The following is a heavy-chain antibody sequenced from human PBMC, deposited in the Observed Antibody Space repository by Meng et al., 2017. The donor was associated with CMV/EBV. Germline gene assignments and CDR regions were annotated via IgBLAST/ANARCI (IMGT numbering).Heavy chain of an antibody. D-gene: IGHD3-16*01. CDR1: GFTFSSYS. CDR2: ISSSSTI. Sequence: GGSLRLSCAASGFTFSSYSMNWVRQAPGKGLEWVSYISSSSTIYYADSVKGRFTISRDNAKNSLYLQMNSLRAEDTAVYYCARVTMGIRLGDTSGLDYWGQGTPVTVSS. CDR3: ARVTMGIRLGDTSGLDY. J-gene: IGHJ4*02. V-gene: IGHV3-48*04.